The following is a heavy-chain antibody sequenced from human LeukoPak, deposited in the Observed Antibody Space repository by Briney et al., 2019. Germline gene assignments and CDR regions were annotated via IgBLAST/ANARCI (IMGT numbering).Heavy chain of an antibody. D-gene: IGHD1-26*01. CDR3: AKDSGRSGSYYGMDV. CDR2: VSGSGAST. J-gene: IGHJ6*02. CDR1: GFTFSGYA. Sequence: GGSLRLSCAASGFTFSGYAMSWVRQAPGKGLEWVSAVSGSGASTYYADSVKGRFTISRDNSKNTLYLQMNSLRAEDTAVYYCAKDSGRSGSYYGMDVWGQRTAVTVSS. V-gene: IGHV3-23*01.